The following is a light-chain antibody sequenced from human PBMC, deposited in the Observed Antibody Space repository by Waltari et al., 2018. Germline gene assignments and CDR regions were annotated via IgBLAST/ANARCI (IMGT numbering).Light chain of an antibody. CDR3: QQYDNWPCT. J-gene: IGKJ2*02. CDR1: QSVSSN. Sequence: EVVMTQSPATLSVSPGEGATLSCRASQSVSSNLAWYQHTPGKAPRLLIYGASTRATGIPARFSGSGSGTEFTLTITSLQSEDFAVYYCQQYDNWPCTFGQGTKLEIK. CDR2: GAS. V-gene: IGKV3-15*01.